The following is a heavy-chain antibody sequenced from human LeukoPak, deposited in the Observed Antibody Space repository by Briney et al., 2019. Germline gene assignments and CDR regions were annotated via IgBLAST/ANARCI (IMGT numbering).Heavy chain of an antibody. J-gene: IGHJ6*02. CDR1: GFTFYYYA. V-gene: IGHV3-9*01. CDR3: AKDMGSGSYVGYYYYYYGMDV. D-gene: IGHD3-10*01. Sequence: SLRLSCAASGFTFYYYAMHWVRPAPGKGLEWVSGISWNSGSIGYSDSAKGRFTISRDNAKNSLYLQMNSLRAEDTALYYCAKDMGSGSYVGYYYYYYGMDVWGQGTTVTVSS. CDR2: ISWNSGSI.